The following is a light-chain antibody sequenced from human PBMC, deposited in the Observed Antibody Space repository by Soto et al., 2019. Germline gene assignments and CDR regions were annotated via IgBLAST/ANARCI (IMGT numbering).Light chain of an antibody. CDR1: SSDVGGYNY. Sequence: QSVLTQPASVSGSPGQSITISCTGTSSDVGGYNYVSWYQQHPGKAPKLMIYEVSNRPSGVSNRFSGSKSGNTASLTISGLQAEDEAEYYCSSYTSSSTHYVFGTGNKVTVL. CDR2: EVS. CDR3: SSYTSSSTHYV. V-gene: IGLV2-14*01. J-gene: IGLJ1*01.